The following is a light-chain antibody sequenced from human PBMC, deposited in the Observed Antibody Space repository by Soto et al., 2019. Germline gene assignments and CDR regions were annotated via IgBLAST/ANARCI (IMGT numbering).Light chain of an antibody. CDR2: GAS. J-gene: IGKJ1*01. CDR3: QQYGSSPLWT. CDR1: QSVSSSY. Sequence: EIVMTQSPGTLSLSPGERATLSCRASQSVSSSYLAWYQQKPAQATSLIIYGASSRATGIPDRFSGSGSGTDFTLTISRLEPEDFASYYCQQYGSSPLWTFGQGTKVDIK. V-gene: IGKV3-20*01.